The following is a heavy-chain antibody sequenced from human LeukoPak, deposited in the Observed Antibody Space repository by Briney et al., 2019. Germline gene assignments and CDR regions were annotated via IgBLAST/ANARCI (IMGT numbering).Heavy chain of an antibody. CDR3: ARGRYCSSTSCYRRYFDY. J-gene: IGHJ4*02. D-gene: IGHD2-2*02. Sequence: SETLSLTCAVYGGSFSGYYWSWIRQPPGKGLEWIGEINHSGSTNHNPSLKSRVTISVDTSKNQFSLKLSSVTAADTAVYYCARGRYCSSTSCYRRYFDYWGQGTPVTVSS. CDR1: GGSFSGYY. CDR2: INHSGST. V-gene: IGHV4-34*01.